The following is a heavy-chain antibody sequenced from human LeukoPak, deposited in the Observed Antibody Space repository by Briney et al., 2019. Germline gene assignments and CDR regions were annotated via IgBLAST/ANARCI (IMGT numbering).Heavy chain of an antibody. CDR1: GFTFSSYA. D-gene: IGHD3-22*01. CDR2: ISYDGSNK. V-gene: IGHV3-30*04. J-gene: IGHJ4*02. Sequence: GGSLRLSCAASGFTFSSYAMHWVRQAPGKGLEWVAVISYDGSNKYYADSVKGRFTISRDNSTNTLYLQMNSLRAEDTAVYYCAKDRSYYDSSQGGGFDYWGQGTLVTVSS. CDR3: AKDRSYYDSSQGGGFDY.